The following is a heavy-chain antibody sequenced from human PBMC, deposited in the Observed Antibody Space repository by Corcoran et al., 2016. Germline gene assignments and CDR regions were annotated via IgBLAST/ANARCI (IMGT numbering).Heavy chain of an antibody. CDR2: IIPIFGTA. V-gene: IGHV1-69*01. CDR3: AIKDTAMVKDYYYYGMDV. CDR1: GGTFSSYA. Sequence: QVQLVQSGAEVKKPGSSVKVSCKASGGTFSSYATSWVRQAPGQGLEWMGGIIPIFGTANYAQKFQGRVTITADESTSTAYMELSSLRSEDTAVYYCAIKDTAMVKDYYYYGMDVWGQGTTVTVSS. D-gene: IGHD5-18*01. J-gene: IGHJ6*02.